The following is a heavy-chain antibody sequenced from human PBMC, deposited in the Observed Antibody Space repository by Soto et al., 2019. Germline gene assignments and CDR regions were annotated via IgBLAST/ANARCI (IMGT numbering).Heavy chain of an antibody. CDR1: GGTLSSYA. Sequence: QVQLVQSGAEVKKPGSSVKVSCKASGGTLSSYAISWVRQAPGQGLEWMGGIIPIFGTANYAQKFQGRVTITADKSTDTAYMELSSLRSEDTAVYYCARAEYLLVEDATSYGMDVWGQGTTVTVSS. D-gene: IGHD2-15*01. V-gene: IGHV1-69*06. CDR3: ARAEYLLVEDATSYGMDV. CDR2: IIPIFGTA. J-gene: IGHJ6*02.